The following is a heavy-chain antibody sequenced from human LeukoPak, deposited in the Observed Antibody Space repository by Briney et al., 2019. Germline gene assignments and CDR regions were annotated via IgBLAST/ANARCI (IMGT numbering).Heavy chain of an antibody. V-gene: IGHV3-48*02. CDR3: ARDSGYSYADDY. CDR1: GFTFRSCA. Sequence: GGSLRLSCAASGFTFRSCAMQWVRQAPGKGLEWVSYITYNSGTIFYADSVKGRFTISRDNAKDSLYLQMSSLRDEDTAVYYCARDSGYSYADDYWGQGTLVTVSS. J-gene: IGHJ4*02. CDR2: ITYNSGTI. D-gene: IGHD5-18*01.